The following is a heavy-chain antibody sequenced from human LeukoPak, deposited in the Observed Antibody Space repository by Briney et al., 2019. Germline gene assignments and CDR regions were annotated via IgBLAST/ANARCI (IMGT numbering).Heavy chain of an antibody. CDR3: ARGAWYYGY. J-gene: IGHJ4*02. V-gene: IGHV3-7*01. D-gene: IGHD6-19*01. CDR1: GFSFSSYW. CDR2: IKQDGSEK. Sequence: GGSLRLSCAASGFSFSSYWMSWVRQAPGKGLEWVANIKQDGSEKYYVASVKGRFTISRDNAKNSLYLQINRLGADDTAVHYCARGAWYYGYWGQGTLVSVSS.